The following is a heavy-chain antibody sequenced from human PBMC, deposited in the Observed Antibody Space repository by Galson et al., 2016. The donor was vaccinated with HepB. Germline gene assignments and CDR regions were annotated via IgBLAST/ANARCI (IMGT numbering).Heavy chain of an antibody. J-gene: IGHJ4*01. Sequence: SLRLSCAASGFTFISYAMHWVRQAPGKGLEWVAIISSDAINKNYVDSVKGRFAISRDTSNNILYLQMSSLREEDTAVYYCAKDLLRSVSTPSPGMDYWGQGALVTVSS. CDR2: ISSDAINK. CDR3: AKDLLRSVSTPSPGMDY. CDR1: GFTFISYA. V-gene: IGHV3-30*18. D-gene: IGHD4-17*01.